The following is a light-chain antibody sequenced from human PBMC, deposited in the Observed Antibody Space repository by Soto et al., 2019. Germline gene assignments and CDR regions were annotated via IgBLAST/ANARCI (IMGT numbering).Light chain of an antibody. J-gene: IGLJ3*02. CDR2: EVS. Sequence: QSVLTQPPSASGSPGQSVTISCTGISSDVGSYIYVSWYQQHPGKAPKLMIYEVSKRPPGVPDRFSGFMSGKTASLTVSGLQAEDEADYYCSTNAGSNNLVFGGGIKLSV. CDR3: STNAGSNNLV. CDR1: SSDVGSYIY. V-gene: IGLV2-8*01.